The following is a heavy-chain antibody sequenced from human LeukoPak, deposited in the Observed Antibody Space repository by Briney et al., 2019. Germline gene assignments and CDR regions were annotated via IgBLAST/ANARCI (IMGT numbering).Heavy chain of an antibody. CDR2: IYYSGST. Sequence: PSQTLSLTCTVSGGSISSGGYYWSWIRQHPGKGLEWIGYIYYSGSTYYNPSLKSRVTISVDTSKNQFSLKLSSVTAADTAVYYCARDYYDSRGEAFDIWGLGTMVTVSS. J-gene: IGHJ3*02. V-gene: IGHV4-31*03. D-gene: IGHD3-22*01. CDR3: ARDYYDSRGEAFDI. CDR1: GGSISSGGYY.